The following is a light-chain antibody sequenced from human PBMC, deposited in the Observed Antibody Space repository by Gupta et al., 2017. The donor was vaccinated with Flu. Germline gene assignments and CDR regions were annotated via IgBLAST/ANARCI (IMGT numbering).Light chain of an antibody. V-gene: IGLV2-23*02. J-gene: IGLJ2*01. Sequence: QSALTQPASVSGSPGQSITISCTGTSSDVGSYNLVSWYQQLPGKAPKLMIYEVSKRPSGVSDRFSGSKSGNTASLTISGLQAEDEADYYCCSYAGRSTLIFGGGTKLTVL. CDR3: CSYAGRSTLI. CDR2: EVS. CDR1: SSDVGSYNL.